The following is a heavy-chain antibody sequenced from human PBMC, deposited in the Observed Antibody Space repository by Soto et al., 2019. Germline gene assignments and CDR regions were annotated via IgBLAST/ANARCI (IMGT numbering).Heavy chain of an antibody. CDR2: IIPIFGTA. Sequence: QVQLVQSGAEVKKPGSSVKVSCKASGGTFSSYAISWVRQAPGQGREWMGGIIPIFGTANYAQKFQGRVTITADESTSTAYMELSSLRSEDTAVYYCARDSQVAIYPRGAFDIWGQGTMVTVSS. J-gene: IGHJ3*02. CDR3: ARDSQVAIYPRGAFDI. CDR1: GGTFSSYA. V-gene: IGHV1-69*01. D-gene: IGHD2-2*02.